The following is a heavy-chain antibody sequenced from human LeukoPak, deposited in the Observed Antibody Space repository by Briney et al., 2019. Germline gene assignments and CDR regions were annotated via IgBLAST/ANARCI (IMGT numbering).Heavy chain of an antibody. CDR1: GGTFSSYA. CDR2: IIPIFGTA. CDR3: ARGGNCSGGSCYPFDY. V-gene: IGHV1-69*05. D-gene: IGHD2-15*01. Sequence: SVKVSCKASGGTFSSYAISWVRQAPGQGLEWMGGIIPIFGTANYAQKFQGRVTITTDESTSTAYMELSSLRSEDTAVYYCARGGNCSGGSCYPFDYWGQGTLVTVSS. J-gene: IGHJ4*02.